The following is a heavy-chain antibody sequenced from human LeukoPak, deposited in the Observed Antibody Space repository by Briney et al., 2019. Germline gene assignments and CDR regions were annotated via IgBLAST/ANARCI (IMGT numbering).Heavy chain of an antibody. J-gene: IGHJ3*02. CDR1: GGTFSSYT. CDR2: IIPILGIA. D-gene: IGHD2-2*01. CDR3: AREMAGDVPAATDAFDI. V-gene: IGHV1-69*04. Sequence: ASVKVSCKASGGTFSSYTISWVRQAPGQGLEWMGRIIPILGIANYAQKFQGRVTITADKSTSTAYMELSGLRSEDTAVYYCAREMAGDVPAATDAFDIWGQGTMVTVSS.